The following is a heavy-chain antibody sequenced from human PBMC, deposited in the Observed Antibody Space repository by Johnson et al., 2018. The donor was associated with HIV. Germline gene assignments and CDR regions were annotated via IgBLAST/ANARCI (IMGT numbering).Heavy chain of an antibody. J-gene: IGHJ3*02. Sequence: QMQLVESGGGVVQPGRSLRLSCAVSGFTFSSYPMHWVRQAPGKGLEWVAVISYDGSNKYYADSVKGRFTISRDNSKNTLYLQMNSLRAEDTAVYYCARVTQQVVRVGSDAFDIWSQGTMVTVSS. CDR1: GFTFSSYP. CDR2: ISYDGSNK. D-gene: IGHD4-23*01. V-gene: IGHV3-30*04. CDR3: ARVTQQVVRVGSDAFDI.